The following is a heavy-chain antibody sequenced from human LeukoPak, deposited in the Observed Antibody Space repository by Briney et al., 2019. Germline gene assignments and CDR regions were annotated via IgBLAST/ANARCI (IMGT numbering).Heavy chain of an antibody. J-gene: IGHJ4*02. CDR1: GGSVSSGSSF. Sequence: PSETLSLTCTVSGGSVSSGSSFWSWIRQPPGKGLEWIGYIYHSGNTNYNPSLKSRVTISVDTSKSQLSLKLNSVTAADTAVYYCARDRNYYDGSGYYFANWGQGTLVTVSS. CDR3: ARDRNYYDGSGYYFAN. CDR2: IYHSGNT. D-gene: IGHD3-22*01. V-gene: IGHV4-61*01.